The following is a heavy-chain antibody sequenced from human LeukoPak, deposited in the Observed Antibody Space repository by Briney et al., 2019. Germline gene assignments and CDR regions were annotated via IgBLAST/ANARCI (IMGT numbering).Heavy chain of an antibody. Sequence: PSETLSLTCTVSGGSISSAGYYWTWLRQHPGKGLEWFGYIYYSGSTYYSPSLKSRVTISLDTSKNQFSLNLSSVTAADTAVYYCAAYGLGSSRRFDPWGEGTLVTVSS. CDR2: IYYSGST. J-gene: IGHJ5*02. CDR3: AAYGLGSSRRFDP. V-gene: IGHV4-31*03. CDR1: GGSISSAGYY. D-gene: IGHD3-10*01.